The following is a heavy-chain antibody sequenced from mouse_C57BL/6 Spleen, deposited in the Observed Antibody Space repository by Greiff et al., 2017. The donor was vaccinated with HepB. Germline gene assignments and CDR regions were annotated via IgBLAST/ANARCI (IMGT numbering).Heavy chain of an antibody. CDR2: IDPENGDT. V-gene: IGHV14-4*01. D-gene: IGHD2-2*01. CDR1: GFNIKDDY. J-gene: IGHJ3*01. Sequence: EVQLQQSGAELVRPGASVKLSCTASGFNIKDDYMHWVKQRPEQGLEWIGWIDPENGDTEYASKFQGKATITADTSSNTAYLQLSSLTSEDTAVYYCTKWEWLQAYWGQGTLVTVSA. CDR3: TKWEWLQAY.